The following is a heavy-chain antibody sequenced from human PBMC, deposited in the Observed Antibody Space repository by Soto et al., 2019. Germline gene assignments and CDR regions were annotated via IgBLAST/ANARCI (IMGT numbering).Heavy chain of an antibody. J-gene: IGHJ3*01. CDR2: ITSRGGNT. CDR3: AKCMQASCNSAPHHF. CDR1: GFTFSSYS. V-gene: IGHV3-23*01. Sequence: PGGSLRLSCAASGFTFSSYSMSWVRQAPGKGLEWVAHITSRGGNTYYADSVKGRFTISRDTSRNTLYLQMNSLRAEDTALYYCAKCMQASCNSAPHHFWGQGTVVTVSS. D-gene: IGHD2-8*01.